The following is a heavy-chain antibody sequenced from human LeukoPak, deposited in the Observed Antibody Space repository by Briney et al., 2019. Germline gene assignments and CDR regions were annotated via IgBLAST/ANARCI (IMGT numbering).Heavy chain of an antibody. CDR2: INPSGGTT. CDR3: ARQRGGQYEDAFDI. J-gene: IGHJ3*02. V-gene: IGHV1-46*01. CDR1: GYTFTSSY. Sequence: GASVKVSCKASGYTFTSSYIHWVRQAPGQGREWMGIINPSGGTTIYAQKFQGRVTMTRDTSTSTVYMELSSLRSEDTAVYYCARQRGGQYEDAFDIWGQGTVVTVSS. D-gene: IGHD2-8*01.